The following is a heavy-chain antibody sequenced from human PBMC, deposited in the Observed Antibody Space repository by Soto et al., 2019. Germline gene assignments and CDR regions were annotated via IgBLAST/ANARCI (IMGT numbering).Heavy chain of an antibody. Sequence: QVQLVESGGGLVKAGGSLRLSCAASGFTFSDYYRNWIRQAPGKGLEWVSYISTSGSNIYYADSVKGRFTISRDNAKNSLFLQMNSLRAEDTALYYCARDRNDFWSGYYKGNYYYYGMDVWGQGTTVTVSS. CDR2: ISTSGSNI. CDR3: ARDRNDFWSGYYKGNYYYYGMDV. CDR1: GFTFSDYY. V-gene: IGHV3-11*01. D-gene: IGHD3-3*01. J-gene: IGHJ6*02.